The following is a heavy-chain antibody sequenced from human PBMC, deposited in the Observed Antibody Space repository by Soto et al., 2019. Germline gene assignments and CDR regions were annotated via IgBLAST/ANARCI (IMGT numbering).Heavy chain of an antibody. CDR1: GDSVSSSGAP. Sequence: PSQXLSLTCSISGDSVSSSGAPWNWNRQSPSRGLEWLGRTYYRSKWYNDYAVSVKSRITINPDTSKNQFSLQLNSVTPEDTAVYYCARDSPGYGDYVLFDYWGQGTLVTVSS. V-gene: IGHV6-1*01. J-gene: IGHJ4*02. CDR2: TYYRSKWYN. D-gene: IGHD4-17*01. CDR3: ARDSPGYGDYVLFDY.